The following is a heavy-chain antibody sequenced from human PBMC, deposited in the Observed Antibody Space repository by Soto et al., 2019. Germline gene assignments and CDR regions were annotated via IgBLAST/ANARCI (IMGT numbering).Heavy chain of an antibody. CDR1: GFMFSSYG. CDR3: AKDSYYHDSSGYYVFDH. J-gene: IGHJ4*02. Sequence: QVQLVESGGGVVQPGGSLRLSCAGSGFMFSSYGMHWVRQAPGKGLEWVAGISYDGSNKYYTDSVKGRFTISRDNSKNXXYLQMNSLRTEDTAVYYCAKDSYYHDSSGYYVFDHWGQGTLVTVSS. V-gene: IGHV3-30*18. CDR2: ISYDGSNK. D-gene: IGHD3-22*01.